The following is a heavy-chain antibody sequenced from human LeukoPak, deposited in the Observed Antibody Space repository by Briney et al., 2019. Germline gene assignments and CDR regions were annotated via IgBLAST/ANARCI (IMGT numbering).Heavy chain of an antibody. D-gene: IGHD3-22*01. CDR1: GYSFTSYW. V-gene: IGHV5-51*01. CDR2: IYPGDSDT. J-gene: IGHJ4*02. CDR3: ARLKRYYYDSSGYPDY. Sequence: GESLKISCKGSGYSFTSYWIGWVRQMPGKGLEWMGIIYPGDSDTRYSPSFQGQVTISADKSISTAYLQWSSLKASDTAVYYCARLKRYYYDSSGYPDYWGQGTLVTVSS.